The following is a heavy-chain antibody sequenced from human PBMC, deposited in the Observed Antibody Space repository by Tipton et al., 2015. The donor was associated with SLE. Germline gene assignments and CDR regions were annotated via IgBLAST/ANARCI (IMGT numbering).Heavy chain of an antibody. J-gene: IGHJ6*03. CDR1: GGSISSSSYY. CDR2: IYYSGST. CDR3: ARSHYYGSGSYYPYYYYYMDV. Sequence: TLSLTCTVSGGSISSSSYYWSWIRQPPGKGLEWIGYIYYSGSTNYNPSLKSRVAISVDTSKNQFSLKLSSVTAADTAVYYCARSHYYGSGSYYPYYYYYMDVWGKGTTVTVSS. V-gene: IGHV4-61*01. D-gene: IGHD3-10*01.